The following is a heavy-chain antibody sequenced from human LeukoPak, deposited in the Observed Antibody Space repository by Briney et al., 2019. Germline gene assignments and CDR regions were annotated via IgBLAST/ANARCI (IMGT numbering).Heavy chain of an antibody. V-gene: IGHV3-23*01. J-gene: IGHJ4*02. CDR2: ISDSGGST. D-gene: IGHD3-22*01. Sequence: GGSLRLSCAASGFTFSSYAMSWVRQGPGKGLEWVSAISDSGGSTYYADSVKGRFTISRDNSKSTLYLQMNSLRAEDTAVYYCAKVPHSSGQPLDYWGQGTLVTVSS. CDR3: AKVPHSSGQPLDY. CDR1: GFTFSSYA.